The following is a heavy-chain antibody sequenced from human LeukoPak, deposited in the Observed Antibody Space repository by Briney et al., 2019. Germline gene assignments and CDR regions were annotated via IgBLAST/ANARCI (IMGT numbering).Heavy chain of an antibody. CDR3: ARYTILEYYFDY. D-gene: IGHD3-3*01. V-gene: IGHV3-66*01. CDR1: GFTVSSNY. Sequence: GGSLRLSCAASGFTVSSNYMSWVRQAPGKGLEWVSVIYSGGSTYYADSVKGRFTISRDNSKNTLYLQMNSLRAEDTAVYYCARYTILEYYFDYWGQGTLVTVSS. J-gene: IGHJ4*02. CDR2: IYSGGST.